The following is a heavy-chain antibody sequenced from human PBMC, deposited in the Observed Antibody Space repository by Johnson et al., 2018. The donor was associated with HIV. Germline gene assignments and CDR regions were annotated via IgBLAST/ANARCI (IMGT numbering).Heavy chain of an antibody. J-gene: IGHJ3*02. CDR1: GFSFSDYY. CDR3: ARAAVAAPSAFDI. V-gene: IGHV3-11*01. CDR2: ISSSGTTK. Sequence: QVQLVESGGGLVKPGGSLRLSCAASGFSFSDYYMSWIRQAPGKGLEWVSYISSSGTTKYYADSVKGRFTISRDNAKNSLYLQMNSLRAEDTALYYCARAAVAAPSAFDIWGQGTMVTVSS. D-gene: IGHD6-19*01.